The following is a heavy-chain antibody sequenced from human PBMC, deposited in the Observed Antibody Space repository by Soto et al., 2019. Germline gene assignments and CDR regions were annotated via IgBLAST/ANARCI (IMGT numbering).Heavy chain of an antibody. CDR3: ASQYCGDYGSADY. Sequence: QVQLVQSGAEVRKSGASVKVSCKASGYTFTTLAMHWVRQAPGQRLEWMGYINAGNGYTKYSQNFQGRVTITRDTLASTAYMELSSLRSEYTAVYYCASQYCGDYGSADYWGQGTLVTVSS. J-gene: IGHJ4*02. CDR2: INAGNGYT. D-gene: IGHD2-21*01. CDR1: GYTFTTLA. V-gene: IGHV1-3*01.